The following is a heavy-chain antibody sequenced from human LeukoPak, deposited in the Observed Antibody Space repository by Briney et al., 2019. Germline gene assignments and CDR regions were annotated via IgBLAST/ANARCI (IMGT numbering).Heavy chain of an antibody. D-gene: IGHD1-1*01. CDR2: IYYSATT. V-gene: IGHV4-59*11. CDR3: ARDAGHQLSRRNYYAMDV. Sequence: PSETLSLTCTVSGAPLFSHYWSWIRQSPGKAPEWVAYIYYSATTKYNPSLSGRVTISADTSKSQFSLKVSSVTAADTAVYYCARDAGHQLSRRNYYAMDVWGQGTTVTVSS. CDR1: GAPLFSHY. J-gene: IGHJ6*02.